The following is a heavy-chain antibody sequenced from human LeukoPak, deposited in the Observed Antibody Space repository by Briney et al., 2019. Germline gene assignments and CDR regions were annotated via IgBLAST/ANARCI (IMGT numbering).Heavy chain of an antibody. CDR1: GFNFNNAW. CDR3: TPEVDYYGSGSYSGAFDI. CDR2: IKSKTDGGTT. Sequence: GGSLRLSCAASGFNFNNAWMTWVRQAPGKGLEWVGRIKSKTDGGTTDYAAPVKGRFTISRDDSKNTLYLQMNSLKTEDIAVYYCTPEVDYYGSGSYSGAFDIWGQGTMVTVSS. D-gene: IGHD3-10*01. V-gene: IGHV3-15*01. J-gene: IGHJ3*02.